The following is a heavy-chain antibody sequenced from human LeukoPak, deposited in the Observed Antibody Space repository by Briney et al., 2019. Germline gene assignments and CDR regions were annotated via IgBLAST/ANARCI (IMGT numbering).Heavy chain of an antibody. D-gene: IGHD6-13*01. CDR1: GFTFSSYG. Sequence: GGSLRLSCAASGFTFSSYGMHWVRQAPGKGLEWVAFIRYDGSNKYYADSVKGRFTISRDNSKNTLYLQMNSLRAEDTAVYYCARDPAAAGTGGYFDYWGQGTLVTVSS. CDR3: ARDPAAAGTGGYFDY. CDR2: IRYDGSNK. V-gene: IGHV3-30*02. J-gene: IGHJ4*02.